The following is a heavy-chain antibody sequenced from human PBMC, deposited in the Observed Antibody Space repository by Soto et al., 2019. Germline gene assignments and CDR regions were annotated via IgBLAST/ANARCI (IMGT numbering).Heavy chain of an antibody. V-gene: IGHV4-30-4*01. CDR3: ARSGNYFEK. CDR1: GDSISSGDYY. D-gene: IGHD3-10*01. Sequence: QVQLQESGPGLVNPSQTLSLTCTVTGDSISSGDYYWSWIRQPPGKGLEWIGYIYRSGTTYYNPSLKSRLTISVDTSKNQFSLKLSSVTAADTAVYYCARSGNYFEKWGQGILVTVSS. J-gene: IGHJ4*02. CDR2: IYRSGTT.